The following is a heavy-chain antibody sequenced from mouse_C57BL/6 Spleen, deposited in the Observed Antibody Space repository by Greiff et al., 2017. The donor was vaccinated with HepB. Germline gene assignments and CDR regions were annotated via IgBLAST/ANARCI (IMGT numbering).Heavy chain of an antibody. V-gene: IGHV5-17*01. J-gene: IGHJ3*01. Sequence: EVKLMESGGGLVKPGGSLKLSCAASGFTFSDYGMHWVRQAPEKGLEWVAYISSGSSTIYYADKVKGRFTISRDNAKNTLFLQMTSLRSEDTAMYYCARDSNYEDWGQGTLVTVSA. CDR1: GFTFSDYG. CDR3: ARDSNYED. CDR2: ISSGSSTI. D-gene: IGHD2-5*01.